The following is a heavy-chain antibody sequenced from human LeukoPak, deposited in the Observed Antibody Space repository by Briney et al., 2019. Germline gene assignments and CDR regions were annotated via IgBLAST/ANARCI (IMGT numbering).Heavy chain of an antibody. D-gene: IGHD5-18*01. CDR2: IYYSGST. V-gene: IGHV4-39*07. CDR1: GGSISSSSYY. Sequence: SETLSLTCTVSGGSISSSSYYWGWIRQPPGKGLEWIGSIYYSGSTYYNPSLKSRVTISVDTSKNQFSLKLSSVTAADTAVYYCARGRGGTAMVDYWGQGTLATVSS. CDR3: ARGRGGTAMVDY. J-gene: IGHJ4*02.